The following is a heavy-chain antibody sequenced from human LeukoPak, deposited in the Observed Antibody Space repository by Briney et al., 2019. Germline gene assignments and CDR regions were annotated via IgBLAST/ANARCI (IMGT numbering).Heavy chain of an antibody. Sequence: GGSLRLSCAASGFTFSSYEMNWVRQAPGKGLEWVSYISSSGSTIYYADSVKGRFTISRDNAKNSLYLQMNGLRAEDTAVYYCAELGITMIGGVWGKGTTVTISS. CDR2: ISSSGSTI. CDR3: AELGITMIGGV. V-gene: IGHV3-48*03. CDR1: GFTFSSYE. J-gene: IGHJ6*04. D-gene: IGHD3-10*02.